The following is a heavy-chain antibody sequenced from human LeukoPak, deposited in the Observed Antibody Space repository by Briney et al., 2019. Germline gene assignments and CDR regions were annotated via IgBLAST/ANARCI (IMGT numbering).Heavy chain of an antibody. CDR2: INQDGSED. CDR3: ATFDYFGSGGLFDC. D-gene: IGHD3-10*01. Sequence: GGSLRLSCAVSELTFSRYWMSWVRQAPGKGLEWVANINQDGSEDAYVDSVKGRFTISRDNARNSLYLRMDSLRAEDTAVYYCATFDYFGSGGLFDCWGQGTLVTVSS. CDR1: ELTFSRYW. V-gene: IGHV3-7*01. J-gene: IGHJ4*02.